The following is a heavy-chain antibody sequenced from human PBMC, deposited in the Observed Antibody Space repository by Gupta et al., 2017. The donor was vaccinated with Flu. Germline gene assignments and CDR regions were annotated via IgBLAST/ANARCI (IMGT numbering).Heavy chain of an antibody. CDR2: IRGSGGST. J-gene: IGHJ4*02. CDR1: GFTFSSYA. D-gene: IGHD1-20*01. CDR3: AKATGKITYYFDY. V-gene: IGHV3-23*01. Sequence: EVQLLESGGGLVQPGGSLRLSCAASGFTFSSYAMSWVRQGPGEGLGWVSAIRGSGGSTYYADSVKGRFTISRDNSKNTLYLQMNSLRAEDTAVYYCAKATGKITYYFDYWGQGTLVTVSS.